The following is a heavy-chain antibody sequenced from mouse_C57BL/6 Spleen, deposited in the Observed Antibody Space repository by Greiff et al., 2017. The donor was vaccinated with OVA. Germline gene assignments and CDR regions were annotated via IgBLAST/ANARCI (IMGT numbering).Heavy chain of an antibody. J-gene: IGHJ3*01. V-gene: IGHV1-4*01. D-gene: IGHD2-1*01. CDR3: ARGGGNYPFAY. CDR1: GYTFTSYT. Sequence: VQLQQSGAELARPGASVKMSCKASGYTFTSYTMHWVKQRPGQGLEWIGYINPSSGYTKYNQKFKDKATLTADKSSSTAYMQLSSLTSEDSAVYYCARGGGNYPFAYWGQGTLVTVSA. CDR2: INPSSGYT.